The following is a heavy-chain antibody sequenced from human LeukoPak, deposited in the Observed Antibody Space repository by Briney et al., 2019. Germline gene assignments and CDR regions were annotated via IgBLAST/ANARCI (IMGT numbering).Heavy chain of an antibody. CDR3: GRAPGDVLTGYYLDH. Sequence: GGSLRLSCAASGFTFRSFAMHWVRQAPGKGLERAAVISYDGGNKYYADSVEGRFTISRDNSKNTLYLQMNSLRAEDTAVNYCGRAPGDVLTGYYLDHWGQGSLVTVSS. CDR1: GFTFRSFA. CDR2: ISYDGGNK. D-gene: IGHD3-9*01. J-gene: IGHJ4*02. V-gene: IGHV3-30*04.